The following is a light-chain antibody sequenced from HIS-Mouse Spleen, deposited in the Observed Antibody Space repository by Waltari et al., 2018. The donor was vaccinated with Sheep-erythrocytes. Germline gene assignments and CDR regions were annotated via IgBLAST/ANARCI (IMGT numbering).Light chain of an antibody. J-gene: IGLJ1*01. CDR2: DVS. V-gene: IGLV2-11*01. CDR3: CSYAGSYNHV. Sequence: QSALTQPRSVSGSPGQSVTISCTGTSSYVGGYPYVSWYQQHPGKAPKLMIYDVSKRPSGVPDRFSGSKSGNTASLTISGLQAEDEADYYCCSYAGSYNHVFATGTKVTVL. CDR1: SSYVGGYPY.